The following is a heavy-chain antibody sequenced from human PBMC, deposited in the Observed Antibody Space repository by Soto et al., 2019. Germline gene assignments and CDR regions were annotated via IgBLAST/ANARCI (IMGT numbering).Heavy chain of an antibody. CDR1: GGTFSSYA. CDR2: IIPIFGTA. V-gene: IGHV1-69*01. D-gene: IGHD5-18*01. CDR3: ARFRSGYSYGSLDTNWFDP. Sequence: QVQLVQSGAEVKKPGSSVKVSCKASGGTFSSYAISWVRQAPGQGLEWMGGIIPIFGTASYAQKFQGRVTITADESTSTAYMELSSLRSEDTAVYYCARFRSGYSYGSLDTNWFDPWGQGTLVTVSS. J-gene: IGHJ5*02.